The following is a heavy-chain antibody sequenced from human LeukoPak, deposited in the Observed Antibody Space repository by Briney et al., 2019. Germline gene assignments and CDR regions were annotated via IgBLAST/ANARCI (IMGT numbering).Heavy chain of an antibody. CDR2: INHSGST. J-gene: IGHJ3*02. V-gene: IGHV4-39*07. Sequence: PSETLSLTCTVSGGSISSNRYFWGWIRQPPWKGLEWIGEINHSGSTNYNPSLKSRVTISVDTSKNQFSLKLSSVTAADTAVYYCARLHGKWERSGAFDIWGQGTMVTVSS. CDR1: GGSISSNRYF. CDR3: ARLHGKWERSGAFDI. D-gene: IGHD1-26*01.